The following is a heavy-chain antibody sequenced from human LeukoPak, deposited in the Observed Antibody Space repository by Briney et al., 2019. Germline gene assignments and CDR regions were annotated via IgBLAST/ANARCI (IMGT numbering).Heavy chain of an antibody. CDR3: AKDIGTMVRGSGFDY. D-gene: IGHD3-10*01. J-gene: IGHJ4*02. Sequence: PGGSLRLSCAASGFTFSSYGMHWVRQAPGKGLEWVAFIRYDGSNKYYADSVKGRFTISRDNSKNTLYLQMNSLRAEDTAVYYCAKDIGTMVRGSGFDYWGQGTLVTASS. V-gene: IGHV3-30*02. CDR2: IRYDGSNK. CDR1: GFTFSSYG.